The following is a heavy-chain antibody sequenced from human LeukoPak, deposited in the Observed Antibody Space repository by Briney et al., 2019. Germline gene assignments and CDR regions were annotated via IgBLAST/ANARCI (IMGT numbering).Heavy chain of an antibody. CDR2: IKQDGSEK. J-gene: IGHJ4*02. Sequence: GGSLRLSCEASGFTFTNFWMSWVRQAPGKGLEWVANIKQDGSEKYYVDSVKGRFTISRDNAKNSLYLQMNSLRAEDTAVYYCARQQWLDGAYYFDYWGQGTLVTVSS. D-gene: IGHD6-19*01. CDR3: ARQQWLDGAYYFDY. V-gene: IGHV3-7*01. CDR1: GFTFTNFW.